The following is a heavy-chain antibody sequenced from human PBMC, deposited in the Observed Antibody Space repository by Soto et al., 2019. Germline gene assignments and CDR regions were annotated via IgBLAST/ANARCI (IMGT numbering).Heavy chain of an antibody. CDR1: GFTFTNYG. V-gene: IGHV3-33*01. CDR2: IWSDGNNR. Sequence: LRLSCAASGFTFTNYGFHWVRQAPGKGLEWVAAIWSDGNNRYNGGAVEGRFTISKDNSKNMLYLQMNDLRVEDTALYYCARDSIRVPADFDYWGQGTLVTVSS. D-gene: IGHD1-20*01. J-gene: IGHJ4*02. CDR3: ARDSIRVPADFDY.